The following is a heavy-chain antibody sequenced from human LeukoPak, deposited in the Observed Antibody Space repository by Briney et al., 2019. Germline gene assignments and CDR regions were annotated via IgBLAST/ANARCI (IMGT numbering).Heavy chain of an antibody. CDR1: GGTFSSYA. D-gene: IGHD6-19*01. CDR3: ARSLAGWNYDYYYMDV. Sequence: GASVKVSCKASGGTFSSYAISWVRQAPGQGLEWMGGIIPIFGTANYAQKFQGRVTITTDESTSTAYMELSSLRSEDTAVYYCARSLAGWNYDYYYMDVWGKGTTVTVSS. CDR2: IIPIFGTA. V-gene: IGHV1-69*05. J-gene: IGHJ6*03.